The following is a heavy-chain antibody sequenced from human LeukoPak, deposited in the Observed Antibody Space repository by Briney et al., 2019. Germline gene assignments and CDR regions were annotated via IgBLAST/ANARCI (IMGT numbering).Heavy chain of an antibody. V-gene: IGHV3-74*01. D-gene: IGHD3-3*01. J-gene: IGHJ5*02. CDR3: ARLDDSWNP. CDR1: GFTFSNYW. Sequence: GGSLRLSCAASGFTFSNYWMHWVRQAPGKGLVWVSRINSDGSTTTYADSVKGRFTISRDNAKNTLYLQMNSLRAEDTAVYYCARLDDSWNPWGRGTLVTVSS. CDR2: INSDGSTT.